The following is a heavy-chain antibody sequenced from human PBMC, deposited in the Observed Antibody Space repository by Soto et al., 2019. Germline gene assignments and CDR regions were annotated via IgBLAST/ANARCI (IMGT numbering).Heavy chain of an antibody. D-gene: IGHD6-13*01. CDR3: ASLPYSSSWYYYYYYGMDV. CDR2: IYYSGST. Sequence: QLQLQESGPGLVKPSETLSLTCTVSGGSISSSSYYWGWIRQPPGKGLEWIGSIYYSGSTYYNPSLKSRVTISVDTSKNQFSLKLSSVTAADTAVYYCASLPYSSSWYYYYYYGMDVWGQGTTVTVSS. V-gene: IGHV4-39*01. CDR1: GGSISSSSYY. J-gene: IGHJ6*02.